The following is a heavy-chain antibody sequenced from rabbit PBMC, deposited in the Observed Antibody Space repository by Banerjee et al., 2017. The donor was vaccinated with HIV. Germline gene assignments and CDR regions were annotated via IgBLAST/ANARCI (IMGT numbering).Heavy chain of an antibody. CDR1: GFSFSNKYV. V-gene: IGHV1S45*01. CDR3: ARTFDEYFKFNF. Sequence: QEQLEESGGDLVKPEGSLTLTCTASGFSFSNKYVMCWVRQAPGKGLEWIGCIYNGDGSTYYANWAKGRFTISKTSSTTVTLQMTSLTAADTATYFCARTFDEYFKFNFWGPGTLVTVS. J-gene: IGHJ4*01. CDR2: IYNGDGST. D-gene: IGHD2-1*01.